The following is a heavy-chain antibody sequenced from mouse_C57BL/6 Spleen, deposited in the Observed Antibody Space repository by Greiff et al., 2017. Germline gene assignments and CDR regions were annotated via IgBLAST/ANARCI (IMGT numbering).Heavy chain of an antibody. D-gene: IGHD1-2*01. Sequence: EVQLQESGGGLVKPGGSLKLSCAASGFTFSDYGMHWVRQAPEKGLEWVAYISSGSSTIYYADTVKGRFTISRDNAKNTLFLQMTSLRSEDTAMYYCARITTAYAMGYWGQGTSVTVSS. CDR2: ISSGSSTI. CDR1: GFTFSDYG. CDR3: ARITTAYAMGY. V-gene: IGHV5-17*01. J-gene: IGHJ4*01.